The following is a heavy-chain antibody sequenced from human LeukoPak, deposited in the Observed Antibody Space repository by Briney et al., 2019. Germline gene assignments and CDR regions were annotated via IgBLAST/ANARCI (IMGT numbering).Heavy chain of an antibody. Sequence: ASVKVSCKASGYTFTSYGISWVRQAPGQGLEWMGWISAYNGYTNYAQNFQGRVTMTTDASTSTAYMELSSLRSEDTAVYYCARGHGDYFDYWGQGTLVTVSS. CDR1: GYTFTSYG. CDR3: ARGHGDYFDY. V-gene: IGHV1-18*01. D-gene: IGHD3-10*01. CDR2: ISAYNGYT. J-gene: IGHJ4*02.